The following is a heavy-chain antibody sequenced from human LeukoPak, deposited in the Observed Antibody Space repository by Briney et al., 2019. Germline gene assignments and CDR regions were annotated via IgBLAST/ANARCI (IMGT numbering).Heavy chain of an antibody. J-gene: IGHJ4*02. CDR3: TTGIVGASGGY. CDR2: IKSKTDGGTT. Sequence: GGSLRLSCAASGFTFSNAWMSWVRQAPGKGLGWVGRIKSKTDGGTTDYAAPVKGRFTISRDDSKNTLYLQMNSLKTEDTAVYYCTTGIVGASGGYWGQGTLVTVSS. V-gene: IGHV3-15*01. CDR1: GFTFSNAW. D-gene: IGHD1-26*01.